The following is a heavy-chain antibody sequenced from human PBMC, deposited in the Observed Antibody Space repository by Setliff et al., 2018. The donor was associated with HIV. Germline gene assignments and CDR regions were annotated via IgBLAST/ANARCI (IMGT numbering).Heavy chain of an antibody. Sequence: SETLSLTCTVYGGSFSGYYWSWIRQPPGKGLEWIGEINHSGSTYYNPSLKSRATITVDTSKNQFSLKLNSVTAADTAVYYCATRPDGATGNYFYMDVWGKGTTVTVS. CDR3: ATRPDGATGNYFYMDV. CDR1: GGSFSGYY. CDR2: INHSGST. D-gene: IGHD4-17*01. V-gene: IGHV4-34*01. J-gene: IGHJ6*03.